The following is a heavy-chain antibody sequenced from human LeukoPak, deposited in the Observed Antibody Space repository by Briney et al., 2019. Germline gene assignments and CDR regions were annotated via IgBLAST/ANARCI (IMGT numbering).Heavy chain of an antibody. Sequence: GGSLRLSCAASGFTFSSYSMNWVRQAPGKGLEWVSSISSSSSYIYYADLVKGRFTISRDNAKNSLYLQMNSLRAEDTAVYYCARAPRGIAAAGFDYWGQGTLVTVSS. D-gene: IGHD6-13*01. J-gene: IGHJ4*02. CDR2: ISSSSSYI. CDR1: GFTFSSYS. CDR3: ARAPRGIAAAGFDY. V-gene: IGHV3-21*01.